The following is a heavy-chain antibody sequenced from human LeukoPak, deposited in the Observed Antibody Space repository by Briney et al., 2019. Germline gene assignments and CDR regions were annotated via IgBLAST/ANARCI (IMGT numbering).Heavy chain of an antibody. CDR2: IIPIFGTA. D-gene: IGHD6-13*01. CDR1: GGTFSSYA. Sequence: SVKVSCKASGGTFSSYAISWLRQAPGQGLEWMGGIIPIFGTANYAQKFQGRVTITTDESTSTAYMELSSLRSEDTAVYYCARGAGAAAGQYYYYYYMDVWGKGTTVTVSS. V-gene: IGHV1-69*05. CDR3: ARGAGAAAGQYYYYYYMDV. J-gene: IGHJ6*03.